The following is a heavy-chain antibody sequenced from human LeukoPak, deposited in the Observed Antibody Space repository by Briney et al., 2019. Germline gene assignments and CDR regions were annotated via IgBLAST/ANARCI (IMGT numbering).Heavy chain of an antibody. J-gene: IGHJ4*02. Sequence: ESLSLTCAVSGYSISSGYYWGWIRQPPGKGLEWIGSIYHSGSTYYKPSLNRRVTISVDTSKNQFSLKLSSVTAADTAVYYCAREGLLWFGELSLGGQGTLVTVSS. V-gene: IGHV4-38-2*02. D-gene: IGHD3-10*01. CDR1: GYSISSGYY. CDR3: AREGLLWFGELSL. CDR2: IYHSGST.